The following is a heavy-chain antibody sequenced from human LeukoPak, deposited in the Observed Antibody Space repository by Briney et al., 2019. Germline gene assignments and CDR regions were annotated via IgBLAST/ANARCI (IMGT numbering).Heavy chain of an antibody. CDR3: ARSGYNRFDY. Sequence: GGSLRLSCAASGFTFNSYAMSWVRQAPGKGLEWVSGISGSGRGGSTYYADSVKGRFTISRDNSKNTLYLQMNSLRAEDTAIYYCARSGYNRFDYWGQGTLVTVSS. CDR1: GFTFNSYA. CDR2: ISGSGRGGST. V-gene: IGHV3-23*01. J-gene: IGHJ4*02. D-gene: IGHD5-24*01.